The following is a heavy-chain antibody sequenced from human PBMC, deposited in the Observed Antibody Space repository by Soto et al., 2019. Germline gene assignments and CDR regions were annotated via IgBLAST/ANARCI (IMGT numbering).Heavy chain of an antibody. D-gene: IGHD2-2*01. CDR2: ISYDGSNK. CDR1: GITISNYF. V-gene: IGHV3-30-3*01. Sequence: HVQLVESVGGVVQPGRSLRVSCAASGITISNYFMYWVRQAPGKGLEWVAAISYDGSNKHYSDSVKGRFTISRDTSKNTRFLQMNSLRDEDTAVYYCVAADQYYAMGVWGQGTTVAVSS. J-gene: IGHJ6*02. CDR3: VAADQYYAMGV.